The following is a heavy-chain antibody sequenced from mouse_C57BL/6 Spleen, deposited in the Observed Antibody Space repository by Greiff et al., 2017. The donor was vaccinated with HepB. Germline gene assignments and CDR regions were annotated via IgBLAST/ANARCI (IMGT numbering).Heavy chain of an antibody. D-gene: IGHD2-2*01. CDR3: ARGGGYDPFDY. CDR2: ISYDGSN. Sequence: EVHLVESGPGLVKPSQSLSLTCSVTGYSITSGYYWNWIRQFPGNKLEWMGYISYDGSNNYNPSLKNRISITRDTSKNQFFLKLNSVTTEDTATYYCARGGGYDPFDYWGQGTTLTVSS. CDR1: GYSITSGYY. V-gene: IGHV3-6*01. J-gene: IGHJ2*01.